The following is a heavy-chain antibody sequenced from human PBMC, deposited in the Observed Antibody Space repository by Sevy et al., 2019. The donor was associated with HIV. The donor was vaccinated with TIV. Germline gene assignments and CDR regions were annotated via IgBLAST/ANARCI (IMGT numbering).Heavy chain of an antibody. CDR1: TFSVTDNY. CDR3: ARDRYYDASGYYYYYYGLDV. J-gene: IGHJ6*02. V-gene: IGHV3-66*01. Sequence: GGSLRLSCAASTFSVTDNYMSWVRQAPGKGLEWVSTIYSGGSTLYEDSVKGRFTIPRDNSKNTLYLQMNSLRAEDTAVYYCARDRYYDASGYYYYYYGLDVWGQGTTVTVSS. D-gene: IGHD3-22*01. CDR2: IYSGGST.